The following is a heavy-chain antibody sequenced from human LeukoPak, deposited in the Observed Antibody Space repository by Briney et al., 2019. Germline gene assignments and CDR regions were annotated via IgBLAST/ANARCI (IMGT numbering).Heavy chain of an antibody. CDR1: GDSVSSNSVT. J-gene: IGHJ4*02. V-gene: IGHV6-1*01. Sequence: SQTLSLTCAISGDSVSSNSVTWNWIRQSPSRGLEWLGRTYYRSKWHSDYALSVKSRITIKPDTSKNQFSLQLNSVTPEDTAVYYCGRVGSSWYLDYWGQGILVTVSS. D-gene: IGHD6-13*01. CDR3: GRVGSSWYLDY. CDR2: TYYRSKWHS.